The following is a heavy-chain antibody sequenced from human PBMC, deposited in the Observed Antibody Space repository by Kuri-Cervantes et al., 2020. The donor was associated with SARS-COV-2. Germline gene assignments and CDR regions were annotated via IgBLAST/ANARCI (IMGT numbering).Heavy chain of an antibody. Sequence: ASVKVSCKTSGYTFTTYGISWVRKAPGRGLEWMGSISPYNGNTNYAQIVQGRVTMTTDTSTSTAYMELRSLRSDDTAVYYCARSIFGGSRDAFDIWGQGTMVTVSS. CDR3: ARSIFGGSRDAFDI. V-gene: IGHV1-18*01. D-gene: IGHD3-3*01. CDR2: ISPYNGNT. CDR1: GYTFTTYG. J-gene: IGHJ3*02.